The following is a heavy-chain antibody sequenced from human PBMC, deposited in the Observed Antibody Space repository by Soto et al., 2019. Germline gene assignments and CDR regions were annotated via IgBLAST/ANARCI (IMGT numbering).Heavy chain of an antibody. CDR1: GGTFSSYA. CDR2: IIPITGTV. J-gene: IGHJ2*01. V-gene: IGHV1-69*01. CDR3: AREYSSSAQYLYFDV. Sequence: QVQLVQSGAEVKKPGSSVKVSCKVSGGTFSSYAIGWVRQAPGQGLEWMGGIIPITGTVNYAQKLQGRDTIPADESTTADNMELSSLRSEDTAVYYCAREYSSSAQYLYFDVWGRGTLVTVSS. D-gene: IGHD6-6*01.